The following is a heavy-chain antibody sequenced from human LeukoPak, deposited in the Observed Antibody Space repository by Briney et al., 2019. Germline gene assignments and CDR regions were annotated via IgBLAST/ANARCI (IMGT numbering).Heavy chain of an antibody. D-gene: IGHD2-15*01. CDR3: AREGGLCSGGSCYLYYYYGMDV. CDR1: GFTFSSYA. CDR2: ISYDGSNK. Sequence: GGSLRLSCAASGFTFSSYAMHWVRQAPGKGLEWVAVISYDGSNKYYADSVKGRFTISRDNAKNSLYLQMNSLRAEDTAVYYCAREGGLCSGGSCYLYYYYGMDVWGKGTTVTVSS. J-gene: IGHJ6*04. V-gene: IGHV3-30*04.